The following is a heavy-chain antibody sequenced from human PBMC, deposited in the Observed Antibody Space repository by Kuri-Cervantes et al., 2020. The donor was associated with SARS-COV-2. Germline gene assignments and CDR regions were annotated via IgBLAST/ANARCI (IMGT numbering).Heavy chain of an antibody. CDR2: IYHDGST. CDR1: GGSFNNYY. V-gene: IGHV4-34*01. D-gene: IGHD2-2*01. Sequence: GSLRLSCAVYGGSFNNYYWPWIRQPPGKGLEWIGSIYHDGSTYSNPSLKGRVTISVDTSKNQISLKLSSVTAADTAVYYCASRGLTVVPTWGQGILVTVSS. J-gene: IGHJ4*02. CDR3: ASRGLTVVPT.